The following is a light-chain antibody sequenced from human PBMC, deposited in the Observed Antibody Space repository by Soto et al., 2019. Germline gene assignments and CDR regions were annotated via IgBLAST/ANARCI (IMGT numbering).Light chain of an antibody. CDR1: QAIRND. J-gene: IGKJ1*01. Sequence: DIQMTQSPSSLSASVGDRVTITCRASQAIRNDLAWYQQKPGRAPKRLIYGSSTLQSGVPSRFSGSGSGTEITLTISSLQPEDFATYYCLQHNVFPRTFGQGTKVEIK. CDR2: GSS. CDR3: LQHNVFPRT. V-gene: IGKV1-17*01.